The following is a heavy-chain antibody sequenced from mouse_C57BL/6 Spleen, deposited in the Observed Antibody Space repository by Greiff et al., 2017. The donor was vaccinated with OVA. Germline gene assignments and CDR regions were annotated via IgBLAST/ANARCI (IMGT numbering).Heavy chain of an antibody. J-gene: IGHJ2*01. CDR1: GYTFPSYW. D-gene: IGHD1-1*02. Sequence: QVQLQQPGAELVKPGASVKLSCKASGYTFPSYWMQWVKQRPGQGLEWIGEIDPSDSYTNYNQKFKGKATLTVDTSSSTAYMQLSSLTSEDSAVYYCAGWGGYYLDYWGQGTTLTVSS. V-gene: IGHV1-50*01. CDR2: IDPSDSYT. CDR3: AGWGGYYLDY.